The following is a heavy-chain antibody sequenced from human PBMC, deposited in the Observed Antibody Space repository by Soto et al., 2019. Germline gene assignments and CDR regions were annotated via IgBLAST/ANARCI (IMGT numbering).Heavy chain of an antibody. CDR3: ARDSGIPGECWYVDI. CDR2: VNPKRGGT. V-gene: IGHV1-2*02. CDR1: GYRFSDYF. J-gene: IGHJ2*01. Sequence: QVQLVQSGAEVKKPGASVKFSCKTYGYRFSDYFLHWVRQAPGQGPEWMGFVNPKRGGTEYAQKFQCGVTITRDTSISTVYMELNSLTSDDTDGYYCARDSGIPGECWYVDIWGRGTLCTDSS.